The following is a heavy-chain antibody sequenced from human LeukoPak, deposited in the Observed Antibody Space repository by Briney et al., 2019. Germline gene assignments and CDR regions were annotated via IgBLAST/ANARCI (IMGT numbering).Heavy chain of an antibody. V-gene: IGHV4-39*07. CDR2: IYYSGST. J-gene: IGHJ5*02. D-gene: IGHD2-2*01. Sequence: SETLSLTCTVSGGSISSSSYYWGWIRQPPGKGLEWIGSIYYSGSTYYNPSLKSRVTISVDTSKNQFSLKLSSVTAADTAVYYCARVWGCSSTSCYPWFDPWGQGTLVTVSP. CDR1: GGSISSSSYY. CDR3: ARVWGCSSTSCYPWFDP.